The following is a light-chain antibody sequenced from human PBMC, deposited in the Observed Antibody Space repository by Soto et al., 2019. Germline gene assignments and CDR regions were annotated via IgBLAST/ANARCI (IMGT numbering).Light chain of an antibody. V-gene: IGLV1-44*01. CDR3: AAWDDSLNGVV. J-gene: IGLJ2*01. CDR1: SSNIGSNT. Sequence: QSVLTQPPSASGTPGQRVTISCSGSSSNIGSNTVNWYQQLPGTDPKLLIYSNNQRPSGVPDRFSGSKSGTSASLAIRGLQSEYEADYYCAAWDDSLNGVVFGGGTKLAVL. CDR2: SNN.